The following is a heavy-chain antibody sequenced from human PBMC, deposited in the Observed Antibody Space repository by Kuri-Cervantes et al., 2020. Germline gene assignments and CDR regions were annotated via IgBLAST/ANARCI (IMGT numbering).Heavy chain of an antibody. D-gene: IGHD6-13*01. V-gene: IGHV3-48*01. CDR2: ISSSSSTI. CDR1: GFTFSSYS. CDR3: AKSISWPYDAFDI. J-gene: IGHJ3*02. Sequence: ETLSLTCAASGFTFSSYSMNWVRQAPGKGLEWVSYISSSSSTIYYADSVKGRFTISRDNSKNTLSLQMNSLRAEDTAVYYCAKSISWPYDAFDIWGQGTMVTVSS.